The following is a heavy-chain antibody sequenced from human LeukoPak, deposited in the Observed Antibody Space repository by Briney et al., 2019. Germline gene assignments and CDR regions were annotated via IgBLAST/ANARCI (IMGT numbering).Heavy chain of an antibody. CDR1: GFTFSSYA. CDR3: AKDHTFLGYCSSTSCSKGVYYYYYYGMDV. D-gene: IGHD2-2*01. J-gene: IGHJ6*02. Sequence: GASLRLSCAASGFTFSSYAMGWVRQAPGKGLEWVSAISGSGGSTYYADSVKGRFTISRDNSKNTLYLQMNSLRAEDTAVYYCAKDHTFLGYCSSTSCSKGVYYYYYYGMDVWGQGTTVTVSS. V-gene: IGHV3-23*01. CDR2: ISGSGGST.